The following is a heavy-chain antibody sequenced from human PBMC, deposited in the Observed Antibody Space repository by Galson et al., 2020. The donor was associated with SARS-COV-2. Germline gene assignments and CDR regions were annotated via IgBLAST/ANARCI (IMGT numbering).Heavy chain of an antibody. V-gene: IGHV3-30*04. CDR1: GFTFSSYA. Sequence: GGSLRLSCAASGFTFSSYAMNWVRQAPGKGLEWVAVISYDGSNQYYADSVKGRFTISRDNSKNTLYLQMNSLRAEDTAVYYCARRDYYGSGTHALLEYWGQGTLVTVS. CDR2: ISYDGSNQ. CDR3: ARRDYYGSGTHALLEY. D-gene: IGHD3-10*01. J-gene: IGHJ4*02.